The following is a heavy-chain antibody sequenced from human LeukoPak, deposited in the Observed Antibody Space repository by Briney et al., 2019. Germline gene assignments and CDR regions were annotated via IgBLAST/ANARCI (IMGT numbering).Heavy chain of an antibody. CDR2: IWYDGSNK. J-gene: IGHJ4*02. CDR3: ARDPEPDYYDSSGYFHY. Sequence: GGSLRLSCAASGFTFSSYGMHWVRQAPGKGLEWVAVIWYDGSNKYHADSVKGRFTISRDNSRNTLYLQMNSLRAEDTAVYYCARDPEPDYYDSSGYFHYWGQGTLVTVSS. D-gene: IGHD3-22*01. V-gene: IGHV3-33*01. CDR1: GFTFSSYG.